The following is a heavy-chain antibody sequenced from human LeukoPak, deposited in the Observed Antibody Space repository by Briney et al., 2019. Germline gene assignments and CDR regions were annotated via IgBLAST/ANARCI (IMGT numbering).Heavy chain of an antibody. CDR2: ISSSGSTK. D-gene: IGHD4/OR15-4a*01. CDR1: GFTFSSYE. Sequence: PGGSLRLSCAASGFTFSSYEMNWVRQAPGKGLEWVSYISSSGSTKYYADSVKGRFTVSRDNAKSSLYLQMNSLRAEDTAVYYCARDTYGVLPLRGAFDIWGQGTMVTVFS. V-gene: IGHV3-48*03. CDR3: ARDTYGVLPLRGAFDI. J-gene: IGHJ3*02.